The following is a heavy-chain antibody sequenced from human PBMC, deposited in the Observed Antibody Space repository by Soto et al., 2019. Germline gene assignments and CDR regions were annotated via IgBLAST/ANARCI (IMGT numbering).Heavy chain of an antibody. J-gene: IGHJ5*02. V-gene: IGHV3-21*01. CDR2: ISSSSSYI. CDR1: GFTFSSYS. D-gene: IGHD6-19*01. CDR3: ASGSSGWPPELRFDP. Sequence: EVQLVESGGGLVKPGGALRLSCAASGFTFSSYSMNWVRQAPGKGLEWVSSISSSSSYIYYADSVKGRFTISRDNAKNSLYLQMNSLTAEDTAVYYCASGSSGWPPELRFDPWGQGTLVTVSS.